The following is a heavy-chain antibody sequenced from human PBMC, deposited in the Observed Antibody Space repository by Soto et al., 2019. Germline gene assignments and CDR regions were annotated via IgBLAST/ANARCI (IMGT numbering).Heavy chain of an antibody. D-gene: IGHD6-13*01. J-gene: IGHJ4*02. CDR2: ISGSGGST. CDR1: GFTFSSYA. V-gene: IGHV3-23*01. Sequence: GGSLRLSCAASGFTFSSYAMSWVRQAPGKGLEWVSAISGSGGSTYYADSVEGRFTISRDNSKNTLYLQMNSLRAEDTAVYYCAKSRYSSSWYYFDYWGQGTLVTVSS. CDR3: AKSRYSSSWYYFDY.